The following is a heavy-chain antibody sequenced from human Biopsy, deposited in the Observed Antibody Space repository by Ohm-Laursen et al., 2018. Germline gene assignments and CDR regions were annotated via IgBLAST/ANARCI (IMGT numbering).Heavy chain of an antibody. J-gene: IGHJ6*02. Sequence: SQTLSLTCTASGGSISSDYWSWIRQTPGKGLEWIGYIYYSGSTNYNPSLKSRVTISVDTSKNQFSLRLNSVTAADTAVYYCARATNSTGWPYYYFYGMDVWGQGTTVTVSS. CDR2: IYYSGST. D-gene: IGHD2/OR15-2a*01. V-gene: IGHV4-59*01. CDR3: ARATNSTGWPYYYFYGMDV. CDR1: GGSISSDY.